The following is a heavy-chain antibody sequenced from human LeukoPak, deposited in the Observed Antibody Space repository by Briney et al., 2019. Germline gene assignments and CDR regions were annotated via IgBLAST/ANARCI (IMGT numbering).Heavy chain of an antibody. CDR2: ISSSGSTI. J-gene: IGHJ2*01. D-gene: IGHD3-22*01. Sequence: HPGGSLRLSCAASGFTFSSYEMNWVRQAPGKGLEWVSYISSSGSTIYYADSVKGRFTISRDNAKNSLYLQMNSLRAEDTAVYYCAKDSNYYDSRGYYNPMGYFDLWGRGTLVTVSS. CDR3: AKDSNYYDSRGYYNPMGYFDL. CDR1: GFTFSSYE. V-gene: IGHV3-48*03.